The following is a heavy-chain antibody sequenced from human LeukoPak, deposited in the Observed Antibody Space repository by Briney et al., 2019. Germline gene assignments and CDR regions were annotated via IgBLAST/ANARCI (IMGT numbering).Heavy chain of an antibody. CDR1: GFTFEEYG. V-gene: IGHV3-20*04. J-gene: IGHJ4*02. D-gene: IGHD2-2*01. Sequence: PGGSLRLSCVGSGFTFEEYGMSWVRHTPGKGLEWVAGIRWSGITTGYADSVKGRFTISRDNAENSVDLQMNSLRPEDTGIYYCARERPPYCSGSSCRYFDYWGQGTLVTVSS. CDR2: IRWSGITT. CDR3: ARERPPYCSGSSCRYFDY.